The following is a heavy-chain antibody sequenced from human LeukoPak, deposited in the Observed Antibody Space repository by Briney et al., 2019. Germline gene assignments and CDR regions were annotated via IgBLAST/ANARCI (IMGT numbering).Heavy chain of an antibody. Sequence: GGSLRLSCAASGFTFSSYSMNWVRQAPGKGLEWISHISSSSSTIYYADSVKGRFTISRDNAKNSLYLQMNSLRADDTAVYYCVRGPPYGSRSDYLDSWGQGILVTVSS. CDR1: GFTFSSYS. CDR3: VRGPPYGSRSDYLDS. J-gene: IGHJ4*02. CDR2: ISSSSSTI. V-gene: IGHV3-48*01. D-gene: IGHD3-10*01.